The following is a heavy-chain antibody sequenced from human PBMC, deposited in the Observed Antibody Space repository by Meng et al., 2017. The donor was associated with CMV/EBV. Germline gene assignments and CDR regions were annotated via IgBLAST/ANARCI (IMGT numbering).Heavy chain of an antibody. CDR1: GYTFTSYG. D-gene: IGHD3-22*01. Sequence: ASVKVSCKASGYTFTSYGISWVRQAPGQGLEWMGWISAYNGNTNYAQKPQGRVTMTTDTSTSTAYMELRSLRSDDTAVYYCAREDYYDSSGYYPFDYWGQGTLVTVSS. V-gene: IGHV1-18*01. J-gene: IGHJ4*02. CDR3: AREDYYDSSGYYPFDY. CDR2: ISAYNGNT.